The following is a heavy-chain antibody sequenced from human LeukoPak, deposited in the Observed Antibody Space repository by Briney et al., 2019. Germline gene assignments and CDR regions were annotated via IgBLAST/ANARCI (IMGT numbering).Heavy chain of an antibody. CDR2: IKKDGSDK. CDR1: GFTFSGYW. D-gene: IGHD2-21*02. Sequence: PGGSLRLSCVASGFTFSGYWMGWVRQAPGKGLEWVASIKKDGSDKYYVDSVKGRYTISRDNAKNSLYLQMNSLRAEDTAVYYCAREENFVYCGGDCYCDYWGQGTLVTVSS. CDR3: AREENFVYCGGDCYCDY. V-gene: IGHV3-7*01. J-gene: IGHJ4*02.